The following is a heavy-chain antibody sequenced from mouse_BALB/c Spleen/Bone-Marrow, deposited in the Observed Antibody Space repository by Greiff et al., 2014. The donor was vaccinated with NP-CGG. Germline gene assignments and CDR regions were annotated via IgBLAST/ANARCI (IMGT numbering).Heavy chain of an antibody. Sequence: DLVKPGASVKLSCKASGYTFTSYWINWIKQRPGQGLEWIGRFAPGSGNTYYNEMFKGKAALTVDTSSSTAYIQLSSLSSEDSAVYFCARARSTVITTWYFDVWGAGTTVPVSS. V-gene: IGHV1S41*01. J-gene: IGHJ1*01. D-gene: IGHD2-4*01. CDR1: GYTFTSYW. CDR2: FAPGSGNT. CDR3: ARARSTVITTWYFDV.